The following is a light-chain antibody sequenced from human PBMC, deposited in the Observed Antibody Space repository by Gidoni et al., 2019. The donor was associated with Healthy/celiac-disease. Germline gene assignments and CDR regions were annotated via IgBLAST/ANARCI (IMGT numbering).Light chain of an antibody. Sequence: IPLTQSPSSLSASVGDRVTITCRASRGISSYLAWYQQKPGKAPTLLIYAASTLQSGVPSRFSGSGSGTDFTLTISSLQPEDFATYYCQQLNSYPFTFXPXTKVDIK. CDR1: RGISSY. CDR2: AAS. V-gene: IGKV1-9*01. CDR3: QQLNSYPFT. J-gene: IGKJ3*01.